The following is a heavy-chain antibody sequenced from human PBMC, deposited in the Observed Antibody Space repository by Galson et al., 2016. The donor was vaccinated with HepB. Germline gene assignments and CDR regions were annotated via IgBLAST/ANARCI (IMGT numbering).Heavy chain of an antibody. Sequence: SLRLSCAASGFTFSNYGMNWVRQAPGKGLQWVSYISSRSDTIYYADSVKGRFTISRDNAKNSLYLQMNSLRDEDEAVYYCARVASITISGVFIEPFDYLGQGILVTVSS. CDR3: ARVASITISGVFIEPFDY. J-gene: IGHJ4*02. CDR2: ISSRSDTI. CDR1: GFTFSNYG. D-gene: IGHD3-3*01. V-gene: IGHV3-48*02.